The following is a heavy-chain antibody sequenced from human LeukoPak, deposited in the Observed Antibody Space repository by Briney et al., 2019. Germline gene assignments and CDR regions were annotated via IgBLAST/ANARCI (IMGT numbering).Heavy chain of an antibody. D-gene: IGHD1-26*01. Sequence: SETLSLTCTVSGGSISSYYWSWIRQPPGEGLEWIGYIYYSGSTNYNPSLKSRVTISADTSKNQFSLKLSSVTAADTAVYYCARVSGSHFGYWGQGTLVTVSS. J-gene: IGHJ4*02. V-gene: IGHV4-59*01. CDR2: IYYSGST. CDR3: ARVSGSHFGY. CDR1: GGSISSYY.